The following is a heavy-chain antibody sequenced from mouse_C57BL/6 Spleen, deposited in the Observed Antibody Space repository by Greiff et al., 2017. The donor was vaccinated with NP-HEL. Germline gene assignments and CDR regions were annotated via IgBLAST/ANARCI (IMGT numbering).Heavy chain of an antibody. J-gene: IGHJ4*01. CDR1: GFTFSSYT. V-gene: IGHV5-9*04. CDR2: ISGGGGNT. CDR3: ARHAYYSTYYAMDY. D-gene: IGHD2-5*01. Sequence: EVKVVESGGGLVKPGGSLKLSCAASGFTFSSYTMSWVRRTPEKRLEWVATISGGGGNTYYPDSVKGRFTISRDNAKNTLYLQMSSLRSEDTAVYYCARHAYYSTYYAMDYWGQGTSVTVSS.